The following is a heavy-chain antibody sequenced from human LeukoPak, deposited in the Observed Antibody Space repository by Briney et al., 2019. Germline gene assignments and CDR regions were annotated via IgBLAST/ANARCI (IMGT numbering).Heavy chain of an antibody. V-gene: IGHV3-48*03. CDR1: GFRFSSYE. CDR2: IGNTGRTI. J-gene: IGHJ4*02. D-gene: IGHD1-14*01. Sequence: GGSLRLSCAASGFRFSSYEMNWARPAPGRWLEWVSYIGNTGRTIYYVDSVKGRFTVSRDNAKNSLYLQMNSLRAEDTAIYYCVRGDRYFFDYWGQGTLVTVSS. CDR3: VRGDRYFFDY.